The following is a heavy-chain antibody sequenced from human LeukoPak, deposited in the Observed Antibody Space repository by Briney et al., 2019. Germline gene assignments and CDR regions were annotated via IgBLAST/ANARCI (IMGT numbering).Heavy chain of an antibody. J-gene: IGHJ4*02. D-gene: IGHD5-18*01. V-gene: IGHV3-7*01. CDR1: GFTFTNYW. CDR3: ARDLRGLRAAMVLGY. Sequence: PGGFLRLSCAVSGFTFTNYWMSWARQSPGKGLEWVANIYLDGSRAYYVDSVKGRFTISRDNSKNTLYLQMNSLRAEDTAVYYCARDLRGLRAAMVLGYWGQGTLVTVSS. CDR2: IYLDGSRA.